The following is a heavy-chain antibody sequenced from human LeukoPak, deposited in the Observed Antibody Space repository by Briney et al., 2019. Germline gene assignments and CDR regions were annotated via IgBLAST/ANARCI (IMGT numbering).Heavy chain of an antibody. CDR3: AKDRGRWLQFDAFDI. D-gene: IGHD5-24*01. CDR2: ISWDGGST. Sequence: PGGSLRLSCAASGFTFDDYTMHWVRQAPGKGLEWVSLISWDGGSTYYAASVKGRFTISRDNSKNSLYLQMNSLRTEDTALYYCAKDRGRWLQFDAFDIWGQGPMVTASS. V-gene: IGHV3-43*01. J-gene: IGHJ3*02. CDR1: GFTFDDYT.